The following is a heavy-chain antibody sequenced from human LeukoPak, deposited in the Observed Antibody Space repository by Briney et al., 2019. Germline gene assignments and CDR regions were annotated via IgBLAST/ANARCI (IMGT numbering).Heavy chain of an antibody. D-gene: IGHD6-19*01. CDR2: VNSDGSST. J-gene: IGHJ4*02. CDR1: GFTFSSYW. Sequence: GGSLRLSCAASGFTFSSYWMHWVRQAPGKGLVWVSRVNSDGSSTSYADSVKGRFTISRDNAKNTLYLQMNSLRAEDTAVYYCARGSSGWYGNSHFDYWGQGTLVTVSS. CDR3: ARGSSGWYGNSHFDY. V-gene: IGHV3-74*01.